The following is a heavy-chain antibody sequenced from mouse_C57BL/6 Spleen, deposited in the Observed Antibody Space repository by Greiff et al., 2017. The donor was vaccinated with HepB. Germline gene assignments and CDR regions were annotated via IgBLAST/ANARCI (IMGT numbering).Heavy chain of an antibody. CDR3: ARQGNWDRYYYAMDY. V-gene: IGHV5-6*02. CDR1: GFTFSSYG. J-gene: IGHJ4*01. CDR2: ISSGGSYT. D-gene: IGHD4-1*01. Sequence: EVKLEESGGDLVKPGGSLKLSCAASGFTFSSYGMSWVRQTPDKRLEWVATISSGGSYTYYPDSVKGRFTISRDNAKNTLYLQMSSLKSEDTAMYYCARQGNWDRYYYAMDYWGQGTSVTVSS.